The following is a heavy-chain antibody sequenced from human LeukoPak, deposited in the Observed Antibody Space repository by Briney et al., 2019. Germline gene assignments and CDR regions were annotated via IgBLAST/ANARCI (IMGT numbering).Heavy chain of an antibody. D-gene: IGHD6-25*01. J-gene: IGHJ4*02. V-gene: IGHV3-30-3*01. CDR3: AKDLIAAGYYFDY. Sequence: PGRSLRLSCAASGFTYSSHNMHWVRQAPGKGLEWVALVSDDGNNKYYADSVKGRFTISRDNSKNTLYLQMNSLRAEDTAVYYCAKDLIAAGYYFDYWGQGTLVTVSS. CDR1: GFTYSSHN. CDR2: VSDDGNNK.